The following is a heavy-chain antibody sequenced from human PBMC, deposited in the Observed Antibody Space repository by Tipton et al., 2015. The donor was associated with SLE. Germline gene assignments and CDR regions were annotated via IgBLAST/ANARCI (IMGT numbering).Heavy chain of an antibody. D-gene: IGHD3-10*01. CDR2: IYYSGST. V-gene: IGHV4-39*07. CDR1: GGSIGSDNDY. CDR3: ARLRYVGVRGAIPYYYYMDV. Sequence: TLSLTCTVSGGSIGSDNDYWGWIRQPPGKGLEWIGSIYYSGSTYYNPPLKSRVTISADTSNNQFSLRLTSVTAADTAIYYCARLRYVGVRGAIPYYYYMDVWGKGTTVTVSS. J-gene: IGHJ6*03.